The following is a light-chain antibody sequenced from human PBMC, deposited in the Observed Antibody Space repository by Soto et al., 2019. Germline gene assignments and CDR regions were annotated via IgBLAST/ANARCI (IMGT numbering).Light chain of an antibody. Sequence: DIQMTQSPSFVSASVGDSVTFTCRASQTVSTWLAWYQHKPGMVPRLLIHGASSLQSGVPSRFSGSGSGTHFTLTITNVQPDDLATYFCQQALVFPYTFGQGTKLELK. V-gene: IGKV1-12*01. CDR1: QTVSTW. J-gene: IGKJ2*01. CDR2: GAS. CDR3: QQALVFPYT.